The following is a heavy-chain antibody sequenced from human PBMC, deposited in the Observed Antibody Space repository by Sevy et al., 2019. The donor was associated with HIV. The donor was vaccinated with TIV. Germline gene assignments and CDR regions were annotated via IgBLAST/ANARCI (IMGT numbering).Heavy chain of an antibody. CDR2: ISGSASST. CDR3: AKDGHYYDSSADYLNYFDY. Sequence: GGSLRLSCAASGFTFSSYAMSWVRQAPGKGLEWVSAISGSASSTYYADSVKGRFTISRDNSKNTLYLLLNSLRAEDTAVYYCAKDGHYYDSSADYLNYFDYWAREPWSPSPQ. D-gene: IGHD3-22*01. J-gene: IGHJ4*02. CDR1: GFTFSSYA. V-gene: IGHV3-23*01.